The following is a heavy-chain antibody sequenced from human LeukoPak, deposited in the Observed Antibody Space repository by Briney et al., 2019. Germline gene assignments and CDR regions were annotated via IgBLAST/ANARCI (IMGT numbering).Heavy chain of an antibody. CDR1: GFTFSDYY. CDR2: ISSSGSTI. V-gene: IGHV3-11*01. Sequence: GGSLRLSCAASGFTFSDYYMSWIRQAPGKGLEWVSYISSSGSTIYYADSVKGRFTISRDNAKNSLYLQMNSLRAEDTAVYFCARGYYDSSDYEYFQHWGQGTLVTVSS. D-gene: IGHD3-22*01. CDR3: ARGYYDSSDYEYFQH. J-gene: IGHJ1*01.